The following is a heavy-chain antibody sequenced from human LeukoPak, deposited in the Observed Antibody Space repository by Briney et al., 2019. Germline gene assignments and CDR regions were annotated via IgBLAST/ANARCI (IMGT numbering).Heavy chain of an antibody. J-gene: IGHJ4*02. Sequence: GSLRLSSVVSGFTFSSYSMIWLRQTPEKRLEWVSSISGNSAFKHDADSVKGRFIISRDNAQNTLFLQMNSLRAEDTAVYYCAKDSSSWYELFDYWGQGTLVTVSS. V-gene: IGHV3-21*01. CDR3: AKDSSSWYELFDY. CDR1: GFTFSSYS. CDR2: ISGNSAFK. D-gene: IGHD6-13*01.